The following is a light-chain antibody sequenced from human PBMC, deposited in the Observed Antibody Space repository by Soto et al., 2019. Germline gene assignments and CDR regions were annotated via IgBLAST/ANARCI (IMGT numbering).Light chain of an antibody. J-gene: IGLJ1*01. CDR2: DVS. V-gene: IGLV2-14*01. CDR3: SSYTSSSLYV. CDR1: SSDVGGYNY. Sequence: QSVLTQPASVSGSPGQSITISCTGTSSDVGGYNYVSWYQQLPGKAPKLMIYDVSDRPSGVSNRFSGSKSGNTASLTISGLQAEDEADYYCSSYTSSSLYVFGTRTKVTVL.